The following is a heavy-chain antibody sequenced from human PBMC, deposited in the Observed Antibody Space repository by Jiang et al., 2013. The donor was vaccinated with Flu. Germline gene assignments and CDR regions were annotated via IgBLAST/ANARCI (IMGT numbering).Heavy chain of an antibody. J-gene: IGHJ4*02. CDR3: ARAFPGMVRGVAKLYYFDY. CDR2: MNPNSGNT. D-gene: IGHD3-10*01. Sequence: SGAEVKKPGASVKVSCKASGYTFTSYDINWVRQATGQGLEWMGWMNPNSGNTGYAQKFQGRVTMTRNTSISTAYMELSSLRSEDTAVYYCARAFPGMVRGVAKLYYFDYWAREPWSPPPQ. V-gene: IGHV1-8*01. CDR1: GYTFTSYD.